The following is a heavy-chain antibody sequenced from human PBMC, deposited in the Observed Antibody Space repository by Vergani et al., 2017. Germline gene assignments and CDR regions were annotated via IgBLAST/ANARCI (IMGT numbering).Heavy chain of an antibody. CDR1: GVSIGSNSYY. V-gene: IGHV4-39*01. D-gene: IGHD6-19*01. Sequence: QLQLQESGPGLVKPSETLSLTCTVSGVSIGSNSYYWGWIRQPPGKGLEWIGTIYYTGTTYYNEDHKSLITISVDTSKNQFSLTLTSVTAADTAVYYCTRHGRSGWAGYFQHWGQGTLVTASS. CDR2: IYYTGTT. J-gene: IGHJ1*01. CDR3: TRHGRSGWAGYFQH.